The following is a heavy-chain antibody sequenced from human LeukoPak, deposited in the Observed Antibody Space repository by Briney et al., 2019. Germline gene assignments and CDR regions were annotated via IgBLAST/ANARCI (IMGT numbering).Heavy chain of an antibody. Sequence: SETLSLTCAVYGGSFSGYYWSWIRQPPGKGLEWIGEINHSGSTNYNPSLKSRLTISVDTSKNQFSLKLSSVTAADTAVYFCARDALPYYDSSGYYKTHDAFDIWGQGTMVSISS. V-gene: IGHV4-34*01. J-gene: IGHJ3*02. CDR1: GGSFSGYY. D-gene: IGHD3-22*01. CDR2: INHSGST. CDR3: ARDALPYYDSSGYYKTHDAFDI.